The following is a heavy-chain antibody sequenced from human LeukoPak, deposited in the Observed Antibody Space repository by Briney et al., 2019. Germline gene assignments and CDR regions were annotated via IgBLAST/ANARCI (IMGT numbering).Heavy chain of an antibody. D-gene: IGHD6-19*01. J-gene: IGHJ5*02. Sequence: GASVKVSCKASGYTFTSYAMNWVRQAPGQGLEWMGWINPNSGGTNYAQKFQGRVTMTRDTSISTAYMELSRLRSDDTAVYYCARVARKTVAVNWFDPWGQGTLVTVSS. CDR1: GYTFTSYA. V-gene: IGHV1-2*02. CDR3: ARVARKTVAVNWFDP. CDR2: INPNSGGT.